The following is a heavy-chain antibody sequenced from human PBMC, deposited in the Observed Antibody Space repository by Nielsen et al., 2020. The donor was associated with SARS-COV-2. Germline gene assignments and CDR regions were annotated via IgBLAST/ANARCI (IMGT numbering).Heavy chain of an antibody. CDR3: TRGLGYYDPRVYFQH. Sequence: SETLSLTCEVSGGSFTGYFRSWIRQPPGGGLEGIGDIDHSGTTYYNPSLKIRVSISVDTYNNQFSLHLTSVTAADTAVYYCTRGLGYYDPRVYFQHWGQGTLVTVSS. J-gene: IGHJ1*01. CDR1: GGSFTGYF. CDR2: IDHSGTT. V-gene: IGHV4-34*01. D-gene: IGHD3-22*01.